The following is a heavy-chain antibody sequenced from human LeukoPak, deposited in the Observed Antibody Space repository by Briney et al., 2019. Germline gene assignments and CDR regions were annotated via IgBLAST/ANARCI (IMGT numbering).Heavy chain of an antibody. Sequence: SETLSPTCTVSGGSISSYYWSWIRQPPGKGLEWIGYIYYSGSTNYNPSLKSRVTISVDTSKNQFSLKLSSVTAADTAVYYCARGIVVVTAANFDYWGQGTLVTVSS. CDR1: GGSISSYY. J-gene: IGHJ4*02. CDR3: ARGIVVVTAANFDY. D-gene: IGHD2-21*02. V-gene: IGHV4-59*01. CDR2: IYYSGST.